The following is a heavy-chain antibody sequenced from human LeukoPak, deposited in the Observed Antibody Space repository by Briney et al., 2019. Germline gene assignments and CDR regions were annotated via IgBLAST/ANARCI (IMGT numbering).Heavy chain of an antibody. Sequence: PGGSLRLSCAASGFTFSSYGMHWVRQAPGKGLEWVAVIWYDGSNKYYADSVKGRFTISRDNSKNTLYLQMNSLRAEDTAVYYCARDRQSMPAALDHWGQGTLVTVSS. CDR1: GFTFSSYG. CDR3: ARDRQSMPAALDH. D-gene: IGHD2-2*01. CDR2: IWYDGSNK. V-gene: IGHV3-33*01. J-gene: IGHJ4*02.